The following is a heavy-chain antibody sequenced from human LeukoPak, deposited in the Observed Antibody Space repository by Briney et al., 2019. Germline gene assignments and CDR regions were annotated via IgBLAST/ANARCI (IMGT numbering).Heavy chain of an antibody. J-gene: IGHJ4*02. V-gene: IGHV3-30*02. D-gene: IGHD2-15*01. CDR2: IRYDGSNK. CDR1: GFTFSSYG. Sequence: GGSLRLSCAASGFTFSSYGMHWVRQAPGKGLEWVAFIRYDGSNKYYADSVKGRFTISRDNAKNSLYLQMNSLRAEDTAVYYCARRYCSGGSCKALGYWGQGTLVTVSS. CDR3: ARRYCSGGSCKALGY.